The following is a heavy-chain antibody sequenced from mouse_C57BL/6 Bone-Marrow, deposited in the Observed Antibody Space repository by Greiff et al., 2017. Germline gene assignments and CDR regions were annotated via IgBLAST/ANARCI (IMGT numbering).Heavy chain of an antibody. CDR1: GSNIKDYY. CDR3: ARDWLLPVFAY. Sequence: EVQLQQSGAELVKPGASVKLSCTASGSNIKDYYMHWVKQRTEQGLEWIGRIDPEDGETIYAPKFQGKATITADTSSNAASLQLSSLTSEDTAVYYCARDWLLPVFAYWGQGTLVTVSA. D-gene: IGHD2-3*01. V-gene: IGHV14-2*01. J-gene: IGHJ3*01. CDR2: IDPEDGET.